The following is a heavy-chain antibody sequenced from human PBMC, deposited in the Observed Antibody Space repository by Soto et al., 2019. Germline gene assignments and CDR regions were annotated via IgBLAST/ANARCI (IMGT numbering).Heavy chain of an antibody. CDR2: IIPIFGTA. CDR3: ASNGESYNYYGMDV. D-gene: IGHD2-8*01. Sequence: QVQLVQSGAEVKKPGSSVKVSCKASGGTFSSSAISWVRQAPGQGLEWMGGIIPIFGTAEYAQKFQGRVTITADESTSTDYKEGSSLRSEDTAVYYCASNGESYNYYGMDVWGQGTTVTVSS. CDR1: GGTFSSSA. V-gene: IGHV1-69*12. J-gene: IGHJ6*02.